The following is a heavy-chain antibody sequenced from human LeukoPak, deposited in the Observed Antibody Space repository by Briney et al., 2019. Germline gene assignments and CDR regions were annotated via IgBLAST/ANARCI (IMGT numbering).Heavy chain of an antibody. Sequence: ASVKASCKASGFTFTSSAMQWVRQARGQRLEWIGWIVVGSGNTNYAQKFQERVTITRDMSTSTAYMELSSLRSEDTAVYYCAAEFPRDYVGVHYWGQGTLVTVSS. CDR1: GFTFTSSA. CDR2: IVVGSGNT. CDR3: AAEFPRDYVGVHY. V-gene: IGHV1-58*02. J-gene: IGHJ4*02. D-gene: IGHD4-17*01.